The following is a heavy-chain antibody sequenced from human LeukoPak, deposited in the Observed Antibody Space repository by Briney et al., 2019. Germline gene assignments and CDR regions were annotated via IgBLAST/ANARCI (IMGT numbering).Heavy chain of an antibody. CDR3: AREAMVRGVILYYFDH. D-gene: IGHD3-10*01. CDR2: IKQDGSEK. J-gene: IGHJ4*02. Sequence: GGSLRLSCAASGFTFSSYWMSWVRQAPGKGLEWVANIKQDGSEKYYVDSVKGRFTISRDNAKNSLYLQMNSLRAEDTAVYYCAREAMVRGVILYYFDHWGQGTLVTVSS. V-gene: IGHV3-7*01. CDR1: GFTFSSYW.